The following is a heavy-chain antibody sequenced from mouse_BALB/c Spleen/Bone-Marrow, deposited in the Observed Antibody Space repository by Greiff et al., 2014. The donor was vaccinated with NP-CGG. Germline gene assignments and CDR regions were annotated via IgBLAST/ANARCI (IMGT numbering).Heavy chain of an antibody. CDR1: GFTFSSYG. CDR3: ARSQAYYGNYFDY. D-gene: IGHD2-10*01. CDR2: INSNGGST. V-gene: IGHV5-6-3*01. J-gene: IGHJ2*01. Sequence: EVKLVESGGGLVQPGGSLKLSRAASGFTFSSYGMSWVRQTPDKRLELVATINSNGGSTYYPDSVKGRFTISRDNAKNTLYLQMSSLKSEDTAMYYCARSQAYYGNYFDYWGQGTTLTVSS.